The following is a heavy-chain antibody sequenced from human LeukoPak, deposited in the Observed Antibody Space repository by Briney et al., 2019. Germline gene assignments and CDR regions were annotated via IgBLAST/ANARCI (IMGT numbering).Heavy chain of an antibody. Sequence: GGSLRLSCAASGFIFSGHGMHWVRQAPGKGLEWVAFIRYDGSDKYYADSVKGRFTISRDNSENSLYLHLNFLRAEDTAVYYCVTETWWRFDHWGQGSLVTVSS. D-gene: IGHD2-15*01. J-gene: IGHJ4*02. CDR1: GFIFSGHG. V-gene: IGHV3-30*02. CDR2: IRYDGSDK. CDR3: VTETWWRFDH.